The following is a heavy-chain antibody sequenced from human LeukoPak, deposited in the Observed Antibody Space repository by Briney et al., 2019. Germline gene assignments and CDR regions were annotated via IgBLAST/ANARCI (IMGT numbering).Heavy chain of an antibody. Sequence: GGSLRLSCAASGFTFSSYAMSWVRQAPGKGLEWVSAISGSGGSTYYADSVKGRFTISRDNSKNTLYLQMNSLRAEDTAVYYCANAGYSYGYAIDYWGQGTLVTVSS. CDR2: ISGSGGST. J-gene: IGHJ4*02. CDR1: GFTFSSYA. D-gene: IGHD5-18*01. V-gene: IGHV3-23*01. CDR3: ANAGYSYGYAIDY.